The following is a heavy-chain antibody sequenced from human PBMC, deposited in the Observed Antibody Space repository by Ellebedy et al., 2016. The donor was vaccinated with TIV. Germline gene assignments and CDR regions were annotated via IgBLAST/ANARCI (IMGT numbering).Heavy chain of an antibody. CDR1: GFTYDIFW. J-gene: IGHJ4*02. Sequence: GESLKISCEVYGFTYDIFWMSWVRPAPGKGLEWVANIENDGTDKYYVDSVKGRFTISRDNARNSLYLQMTSLRAEDTAVYYCARDNWNGLASDYWGQGTLVTVSS. CDR3: ARDNWNGLASDY. CDR2: IENDGTDK. D-gene: IGHD1-20*01. V-gene: IGHV3-7*04.